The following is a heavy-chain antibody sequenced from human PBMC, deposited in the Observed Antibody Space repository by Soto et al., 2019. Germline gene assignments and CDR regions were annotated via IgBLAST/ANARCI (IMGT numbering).Heavy chain of an antibody. CDR2: IYYSGTT. CDR1: GGSISSGDYY. Sequence: SETLSLTCTVSGGSISSGDYYWGWIRQPPGKGLEWIGNIYYSGTTNYHPSLKSRVTISLDTSKNQFSLKLSSVTAADTAVYYCARLGGYYQAFDSWGQGTLVTVSS. V-gene: IGHV4-61*05. J-gene: IGHJ4*02. D-gene: IGHD3-22*01. CDR3: ARLGGYYQAFDS.